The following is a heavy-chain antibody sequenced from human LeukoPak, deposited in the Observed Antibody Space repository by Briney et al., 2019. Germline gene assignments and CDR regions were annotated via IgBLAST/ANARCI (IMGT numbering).Heavy chain of an antibody. CDR3: ARDQSGEEDYYYGMDV. CDR1: GGSISCYY. D-gene: IGHD3-10*01. J-gene: IGHJ6*02. V-gene: IGHV4-59*06. CDR2: IYYSGST. Sequence: SETLSLTCTVSGGSISCYYWSWIRQPPGKGLEWIGYIYYSGSTYYNPSLKSRVTISVDTSKNQFSLKLSSVTAADTAVYYCARDQSGEEDYYYGMDVWGQGTTVTVSS.